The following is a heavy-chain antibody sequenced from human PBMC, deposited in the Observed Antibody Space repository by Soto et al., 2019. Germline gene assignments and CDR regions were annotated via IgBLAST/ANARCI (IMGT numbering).Heavy chain of an antibody. D-gene: IGHD2-2*01. CDR1: GGTFSSYA. V-gene: IGHV1-69*12. CDR3: ASHPSDYYYYGMDV. Sequence: QVQLVQSGAEVKKPGSSVKVSCKASGGTFSSYAISWVRQAPGQGLEWMGGIIPIFGTANYAQKLQGRVTITADESTSTAYMERSSLRSEDTAVYYCASHPSDYYYYGMDVWGQGTTVTVSS. CDR2: IIPIFGTA. J-gene: IGHJ6*02.